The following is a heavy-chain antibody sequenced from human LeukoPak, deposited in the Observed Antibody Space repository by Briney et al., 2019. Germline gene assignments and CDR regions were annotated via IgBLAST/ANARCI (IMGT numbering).Heavy chain of an antibody. Sequence: SGRSLRLSCEASGYSFDDFDMHWVRHAPGKGLEWVSRIGWNGRSIHYADSVKGRFTISRDNAKNSLYLQMNSLRAEDTAVYYCARAYYDEKGYDAFDIWGQGTMVTVSS. CDR3: ARAYYDEKGYDAFDI. CDR2: IGWNGRSI. D-gene: IGHD3-22*01. J-gene: IGHJ3*02. V-gene: IGHV3-9*01. CDR1: GYSFDDFD.